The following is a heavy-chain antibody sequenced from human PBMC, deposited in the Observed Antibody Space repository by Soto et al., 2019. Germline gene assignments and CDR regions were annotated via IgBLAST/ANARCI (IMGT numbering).Heavy chain of an antibody. D-gene: IGHD3-22*01. CDR1: GGTFSSYA. Sequence: SVKVSCKASGGTFSSYAISLVRQAPGQGLEWMGGIIPIFGTANYAQKFQGRVTITADESTSTAYMELSSLRSEDTAVYYCARDPEYYYDSSGYYYFDYWGQGTLVTVSS. CDR2: IIPIFGTA. CDR3: ARDPEYYYDSSGYYYFDY. V-gene: IGHV1-69*13. J-gene: IGHJ4*02.